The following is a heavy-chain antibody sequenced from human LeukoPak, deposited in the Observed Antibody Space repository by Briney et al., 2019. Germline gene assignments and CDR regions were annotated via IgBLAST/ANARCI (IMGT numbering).Heavy chain of an antibody. Sequence: SGGSLRLSCAASGFTFSSYAMSWVRQAPGKGLEWVSAISGSGGSTYYADSVKGRFTISRDNSKNTLYLQMNSLRAEDTAVYYCAKGAAFGYSSNWYYFDYWGQGTLVTVSS. V-gene: IGHV3-23*01. CDR2: ISGSGGST. CDR3: AKGAAFGYSSNWYYFDY. J-gene: IGHJ4*02. CDR1: GFTFSSYA. D-gene: IGHD6-13*01.